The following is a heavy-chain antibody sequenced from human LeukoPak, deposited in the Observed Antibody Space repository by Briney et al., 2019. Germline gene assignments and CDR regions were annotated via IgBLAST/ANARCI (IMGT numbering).Heavy chain of an antibody. Sequence: SETLSLTCSVSGGAIISYYWSWIRQPAGKGPEWIGRIYPTGNTDYNPSLKTRVTMSTDLSKKQFSLRLRSVTAADTAVYYCARLKFYDSTGYSPGYYMDVWGKGTAVTVTS. V-gene: IGHV4-4*07. D-gene: IGHD3-22*01. J-gene: IGHJ6*03. CDR2: IYPTGNT. CDR1: GGAIISYY. CDR3: ARLKFYDSTGYSPGYYMDV.